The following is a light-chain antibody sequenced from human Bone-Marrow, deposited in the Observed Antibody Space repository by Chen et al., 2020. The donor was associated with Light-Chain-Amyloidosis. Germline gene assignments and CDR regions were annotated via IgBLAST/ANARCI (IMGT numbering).Light chain of an antibody. CDR3: QVWDRSSDRPV. CDR1: DIENEV. CDR2: DDS. V-gene: IGLV3-21*02. Sequence: SYVLTQPPSVSVAPGQTARITCGGNDIENEVVHWYQQKPGQAPVLVVYDDSDRPSGIPERLSGSNSGNTATLTISRVEAGDDADYYCQVWDRSSDRPVFGGGTKLTVL. J-gene: IGLJ3*02.